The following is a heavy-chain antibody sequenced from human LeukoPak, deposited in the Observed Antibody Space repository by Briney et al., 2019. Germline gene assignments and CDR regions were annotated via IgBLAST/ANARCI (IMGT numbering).Heavy chain of an antibody. V-gene: IGHV4-34*01. CDR2: INHSGST. D-gene: IGHD3-22*01. CDR1: GGSISGYY. Sequence: PSETLSLTCTVSGGSISGYYWSWIRQPPGKGLKWIGEINHSGSTNYNPSLKSRVTISVDTSKNQFSLKLSSVTAADTAVYYCARVSEFTYYYDSSGSDWGQGTLVTVSS. CDR3: ARVSEFTYYYDSSGSD. J-gene: IGHJ4*02.